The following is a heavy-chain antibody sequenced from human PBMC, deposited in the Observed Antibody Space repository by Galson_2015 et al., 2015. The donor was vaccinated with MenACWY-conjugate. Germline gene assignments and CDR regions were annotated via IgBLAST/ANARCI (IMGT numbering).Heavy chain of an antibody. Sequence: SLRLSCAASGFTFSAYYMSWLRHTPGKGLEWVSYISSNNRDTNYAESVRGRFTISRDNAKNLLYLQMNSLRAEDTAVYYCARGGVTILGVVLYGMDVWGQGTTVTVS. V-gene: IGHV3-11*06. J-gene: IGHJ6*02. CDR2: ISSNNRDT. CDR3: ARGGVTILGVVLYGMDV. CDR1: GFTFSAYY. D-gene: IGHD3-3*01.